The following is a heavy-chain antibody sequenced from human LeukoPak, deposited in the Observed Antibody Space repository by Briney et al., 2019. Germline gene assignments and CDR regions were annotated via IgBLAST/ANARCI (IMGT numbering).Heavy chain of an antibody. D-gene: IGHD3-9*01. J-gene: IGHJ4*02. V-gene: IGHV3-23*01. CDR3: AKQALRYFDWGVDYFDY. CDR2: ISGSGGST. CDR1: GFTFISYG. Sequence: GGSVRLSCAASGFTFISYGMSWVRQAPGKGLEWVSAISGSGGSTYYADSVKGRFTISRDNSKNTLYLQMNSLRAEDTAVYYCAKQALRYFDWGVDYFDYWGQGTLVTVSS.